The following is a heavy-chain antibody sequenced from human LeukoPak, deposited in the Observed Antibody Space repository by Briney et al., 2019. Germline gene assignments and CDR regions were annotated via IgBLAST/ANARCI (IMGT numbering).Heavy chain of an antibody. CDR3: AKGGSTGWYTEYYFDF. CDR1: GFTFSSYA. V-gene: IGHV3-23*01. CDR2: VSGSGGST. D-gene: IGHD6-19*01. Sequence: GGSLRLSCAASGFTFSSYAMSWVRQAPGKGLEWVSVVSGSGGSTDYADSVKGRFTISRDNTKNTLYLQMNSLRAGDTAAYYCAKGGSTGWYTEYYFDFWGQGTLVTVSS. J-gene: IGHJ4*02.